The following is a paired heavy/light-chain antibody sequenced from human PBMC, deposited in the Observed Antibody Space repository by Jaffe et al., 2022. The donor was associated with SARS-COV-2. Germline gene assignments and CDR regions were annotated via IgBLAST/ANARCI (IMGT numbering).Light chain of an antibody. V-gene: IGKV1-27*01. Sequence: DIQMTQSPPSLSASVGDRVTINCRASQGIKNHLAWYQQKPGKVPKLLIYGASTLQSGVPSRFSGSGSGTDFTLTITSLQPEDVATYYCQKCNGAPLTFGPGTRVDLK. CDR3: QKCNGAPLT. J-gene: IGKJ3*01. CDR2: GAS. CDR1: QGIKNH.
Heavy chain of an antibody. D-gene: IGHD3-10*01. J-gene: IGHJ3*02. CDR3: AKGGLAEARRGWGGFDM. V-gene: IGHV3-23*01. Sequence: EVQLLESGGGLVQPGGSLRLSCPASGFMFMSYVMSWVRQAPGKGLEWVSGISGSGETTYYADSVKGRFTISRDNSKNTLYLHMNSLRVEDTAVYYCAKGGLAEARRGWGGFDMWGQGTEVTVSS. CDR1: GFMFMSYV. CDR2: ISGSGETT.